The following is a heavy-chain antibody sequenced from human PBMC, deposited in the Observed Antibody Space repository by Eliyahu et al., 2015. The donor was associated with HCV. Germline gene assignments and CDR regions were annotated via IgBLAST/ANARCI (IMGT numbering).Heavy chain of an antibody. J-gene: IGHJ2*01. CDR1: GFTFSSFE. CDR2: ISNSGSTI. D-gene: IGHD1-26*01. V-gene: IGHV3-48*03. CDR3: AREGGSYQNWYFDL. Sequence: EVQLVESGGGLVQPGGSLRLSCAASGFTFSSFEMNWVRQAPGKGLEWVSYISNSGSTIYYADSVKGRFTISRDNAKNSVYLQMNSLRVEDTAVYYCAREGGSYQNWYFDLWGRGTLVTVSS.